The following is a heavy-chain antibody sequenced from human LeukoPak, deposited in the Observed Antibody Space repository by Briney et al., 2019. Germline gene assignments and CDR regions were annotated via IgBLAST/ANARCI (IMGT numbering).Heavy chain of an antibody. D-gene: IGHD6-19*01. CDR3: ARDRIGWPGFDP. Sequence: SETLSLTCSVSGDSIRSYFWSWIRQPAGKTLEWIGRINTSGSSKYNPSLKSRVTMSVDTSKNQFSLKLSPVTAADTAVYYCARDRIGWPGFDPWGQGTLVTVSS. CDR2: INTSGSS. J-gene: IGHJ5*02. V-gene: IGHV4-4*07. CDR1: GDSIRSYF.